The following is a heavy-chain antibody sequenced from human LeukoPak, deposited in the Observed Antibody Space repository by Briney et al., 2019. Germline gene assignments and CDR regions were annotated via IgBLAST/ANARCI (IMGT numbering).Heavy chain of an antibody. J-gene: IGHJ6*04. CDR2: INNDGNGK. V-gene: IGHV3-7*03. Sequence: GGSLRLSCTFSGFTFTDFWMKWVRQAPGKGLEWVASINNDGNGKYSVDSVRDRVTISRDNAKNSLHLQINSLTVEDTAIYYCVRDDGDVWGKGTTVTVSS. CDR3: VRDDGDV. CDR1: GFTFTDFW.